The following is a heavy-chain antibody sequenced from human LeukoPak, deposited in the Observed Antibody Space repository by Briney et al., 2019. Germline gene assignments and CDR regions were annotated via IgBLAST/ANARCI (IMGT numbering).Heavy chain of an antibody. V-gene: IGHV3-74*01. CDR3: ARDVPHNWFDT. Sequence: PGGSLRLSCAASGITFGNNWMHWVRQGPGKGRWWISRINSDGGGAIYADSVKGRFTVSRDNAKNTLYLQMNSLRAEDTAVYYCARDVPHNWFDTWGQGTLVTVSS. CDR2: INSDGGGA. CDR1: GITFGNNW. J-gene: IGHJ5*02.